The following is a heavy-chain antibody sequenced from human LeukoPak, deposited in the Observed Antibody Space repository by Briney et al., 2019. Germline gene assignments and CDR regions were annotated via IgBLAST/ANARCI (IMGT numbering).Heavy chain of an antibody. CDR1: GYTFTGYY. Sequence: ASVKVSCKASGYTFTGYYMHWVRQAPGQGLEWMGWINPNSGGTNYAQKLQGRVTMTTDTSTSTAYMELRSLRSDGTAVYYCARTYSTIVATFLDYWGQGTLVTVSS. J-gene: IGHJ4*02. D-gene: IGHD5-12*01. CDR3: ARTYSTIVATFLDY. CDR2: INPNSGGT. V-gene: IGHV1-2*02.